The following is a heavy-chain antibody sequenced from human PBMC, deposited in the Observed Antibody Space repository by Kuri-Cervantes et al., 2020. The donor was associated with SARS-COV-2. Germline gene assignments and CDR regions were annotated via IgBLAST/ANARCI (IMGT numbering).Heavy chain of an antibody. J-gene: IGHJ4*02. D-gene: IGHD2-2*01. CDR3: ARVGCSSTSCYRAIDY. Sequence: SVKVSCKASGYTFTSYGISWVRQAPGQGLEWMGGIIPIFGTANYAQKFQGRVTITADESTSTAYMELSSLRSEDTAVYYCARVGCSSTSCYRAIDYWGQGTLVTVSS. V-gene: IGHV1-69*13. CDR2: IIPIFGTA. CDR1: GYTFTSYG.